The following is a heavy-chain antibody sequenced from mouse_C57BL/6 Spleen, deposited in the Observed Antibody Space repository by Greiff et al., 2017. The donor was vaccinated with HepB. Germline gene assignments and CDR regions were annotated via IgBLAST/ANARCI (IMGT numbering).Heavy chain of an antibody. Sequence: QVQLKQSGPELVKPGASVKISCKASGYAFSSSWMNWVKQRPGKGLEWIGRIYPGDGDTNYNGKFKGKATLTADKSSSTAYMQLSNLTSEDSAVYYCARNYGSSFAGWYFDVWGTGTTVTVSS. D-gene: IGHD1-1*01. J-gene: IGHJ1*03. CDR2: IYPGDGDT. CDR3: ARNYGSSFAGWYFDV. CDR1: GYAFSSSW. V-gene: IGHV1-82*01.